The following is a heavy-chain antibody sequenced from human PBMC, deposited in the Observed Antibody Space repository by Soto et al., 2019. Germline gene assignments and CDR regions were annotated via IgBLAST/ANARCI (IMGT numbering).Heavy chain of an antibody. V-gene: IGHV3-48*02. Sequence: LRLSCAASGFTFSSYSMNWVRQAPGKGLEWVSYISSSSSTIYYADSVKGRFTISRDNAKNSLYLQMNSLRDEDTAVYYCARERVTIFGVVTNWFDPWGQGTLVTVSS. CDR3: ARERVTIFGVVTNWFDP. CDR2: ISSSSSTI. D-gene: IGHD3-3*01. J-gene: IGHJ5*02. CDR1: GFTFSSYS.